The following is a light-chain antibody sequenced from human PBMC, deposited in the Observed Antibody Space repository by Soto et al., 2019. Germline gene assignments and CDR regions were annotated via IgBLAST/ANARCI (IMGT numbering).Light chain of an antibody. Sequence: EIVLTQSPGTLSLSPGERATLSCRASQSVRSSSLAWYQQKPGQAPRLLIYGASSGATGSPDRFSGSGSGTDFTLTISRLEPEDFAVYYCQQYGTSPYTFGQGNKLEIK. CDR1: QSVRSSS. J-gene: IGKJ2*01. CDR2: GAS. CDR3: QQYGTSPYT. V-gene: IGKV3-20*01.